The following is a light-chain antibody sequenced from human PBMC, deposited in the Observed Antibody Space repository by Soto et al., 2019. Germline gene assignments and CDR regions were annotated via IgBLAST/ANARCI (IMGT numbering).Light chain of an antibody. Sequence: DIQMTRSRSSLSASVGDRVTITCRASQSISSYLNWYQQKPGKAPKLLIYAASSLQSGVPSRFSGGGSGTDFTLTISSLQPEDVATYYCLQANSFTLTFGGGTKVDIK. J-gene: IGKJ4*01. V-gene: IGKV1-39*01. CDR3: LQANSFTLT. CDR1: QSISSY. CDR2: AAS.